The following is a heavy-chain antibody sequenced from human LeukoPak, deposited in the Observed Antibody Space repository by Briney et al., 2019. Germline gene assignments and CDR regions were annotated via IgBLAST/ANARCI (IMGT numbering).Heavy chain of an antibody. D-gene: IGHD3-22*01. CDR1: GYSFTSYW. CDR3: ARTGLGDSSGYYYVSNEGFYFDY. V-gene: IGHV5-51*03. J-gene: IGHJ4*02. CDR2: IYPGDSDT. Sequence: GESLKISCKGSGYSFTSYWIGWVRQMPGKGLEWMGIIYPGDSDTRYSPSFQGQVTISADKSISTAYLQWSSLKASDTAMYCCARTGLGDSSGYYYVSNEGFYFDYWGQGTLVTVSS.